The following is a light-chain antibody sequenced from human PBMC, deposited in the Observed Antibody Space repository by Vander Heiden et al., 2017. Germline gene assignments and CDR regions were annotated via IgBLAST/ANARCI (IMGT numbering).Light chain of an antibody. J-gene: IGKJ1*01. Sequence: DVVLTQSPLSPPVTLGQPASISWRSSQSLVYSDGNTYLNWFQLSPGQSTRRLIYKGANRVSGVPATASGSGSGTEVTVEVGWLEAEEDGGYYCMLVGRGTK. CDR2: KGA. V-gene: IGKV2-30*01. CDR3: ML. CDR1: QSLVYSDGNTY.